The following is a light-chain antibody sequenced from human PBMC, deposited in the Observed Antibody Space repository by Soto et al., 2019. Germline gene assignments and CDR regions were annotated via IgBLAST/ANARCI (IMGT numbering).Light chain of an antibody. J-gene: IGKJ1*01. Sequence: DIQMTQSPSVVSASVGDTVTITCRASQAVNPWLSWHQQKPGRVHRVLIYKTSDLENGVPSRFSGSGSGTEFTLTISNLQPADFATYYCQQYYSRESFGQGTKV. V-gene: IGKV1-5*03. CDR1: QAVNPW. CDR3: QQYYSRES. CDR2: KTS.